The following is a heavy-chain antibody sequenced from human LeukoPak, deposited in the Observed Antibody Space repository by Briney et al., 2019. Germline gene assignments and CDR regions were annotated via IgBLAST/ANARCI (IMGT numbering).Heavy chain of an antibody. D-gene: IGHD2/OR15-2a*01. CDR3: ARHGVLDDAFDI. CDR1: GGSFSGYY. CDR2: INHSGST. J-gene: IGHJ3*02. Sequence: SETLSLTCAVYGGSFSGYYWSWIRQPPGKGLEWIGEINHSGSTNYNPSLKSRVTISVDTSKNQFSLKLSSVTAADTAVYYCARHGVLDDAFDIWGQGTMVTVSS. V-gene: IGHV4-34*01.